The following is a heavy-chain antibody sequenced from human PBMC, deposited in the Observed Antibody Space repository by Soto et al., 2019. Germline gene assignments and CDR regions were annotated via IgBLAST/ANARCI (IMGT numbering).Heavy chain of an antibody. J-gene: IGHJ4*02. D-gene: IGHD3-22*01. Sequence: PGGSLRLSCAASGFTFSSYAMHWVRQAPGKGLEWVAVISYDGSNKYYADSVKGRFTISRDNSKNTLYLQMNSLRAEDTAVYYCARDFEPYYYDSSGYSSTGDYWGQGTLVTVSS. CDR3: ARDFEPYYYDSSGYSSTGDY. CDR1: GFTFSSYA. V-gene: IGHV3-30-3*01. CDR2: ISYDGSNK.